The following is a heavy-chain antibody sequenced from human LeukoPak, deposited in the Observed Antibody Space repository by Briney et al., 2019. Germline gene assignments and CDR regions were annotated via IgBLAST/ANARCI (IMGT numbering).Heavy chain of an antibody. V-gene: IGHV3-30*02. CDR1: GFTFSGFG. Sequence: GGSLRLSCATSGFTFSGFGMHWVRQAPGKGLEWVGCIGYDGYIKHYADSVKGRFTVSRDNVKNTLFLQMNSLRAEDTAVYYCARDAFDFWYLDLWGRGTLVTVSA. D-gene: IGHD3-9*01. CDR3: ARDAFDFWYLDL. J-gene: IGHJ2*01. CDR2: IGYDGYIK.